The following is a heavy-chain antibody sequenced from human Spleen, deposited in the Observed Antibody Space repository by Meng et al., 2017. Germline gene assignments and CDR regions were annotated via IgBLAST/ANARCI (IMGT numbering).Heavy chain of an antibody. Sequence: SETLSLTCTVSGYSISSGYYWGWIRQPPGKGLEWIGSIYHSGGTYYNPSLKSRVTISVDTSKNQFSLKLRSVTAADTAVYYCARGYCSGGSCYSGNYYYYYYGMDVWGQGTTVTVSS. CDR3: ARGYCSGGSCYSGNYYYYYYGMDV. J-gene: IGHJ6*02. CDR1: GYSISSGYY. V-gene: IGHV4-38-2*02. D-gene: IGHD2-15*01. CDR2: IYHSGGT.